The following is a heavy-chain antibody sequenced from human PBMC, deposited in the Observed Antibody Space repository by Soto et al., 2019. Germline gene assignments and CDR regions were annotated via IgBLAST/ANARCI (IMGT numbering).Heavy chain of an antibody. V-gene: IGHV5-10-1*01. D-gene: IGHD6-6*01. Sequence: GESLKISCKASGYSFTNYWISWVHQMPGKGLEWMGRIDPSDSYTNYSPFFQGHVTISADKSISTAYLQWSSLKASDTAMYYCARPIAARRGFYGVDVWGQGTTVTVSS. CDR1: GYSFTNYW. CDR2: IDPSDSYT. J-gene: IGHJ6*02. CDR3: ARPIAARRGFYGVDV.